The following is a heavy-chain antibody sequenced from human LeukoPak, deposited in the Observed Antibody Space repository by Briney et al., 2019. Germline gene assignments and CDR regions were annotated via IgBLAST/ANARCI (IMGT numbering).Heavy chain of an antibody. CDR3: ARSMVRGGWFDP. Sequence: SVKVSCKASVGTFSSYAISWVRQAPGQGLEWMGGTIPIFGTANYAQKFQGRVTITTDESTSTAYMELSSLRSEDTAVYYCARSMVRGGWFDPWGQGTLVTVSS. J-gene: IGHJ5*02. CDR1: VGTFSSYA. V-gene: IGHV1-69*05. D-gene: IGHD3-10*01. CDR2: TIPIFGTA.